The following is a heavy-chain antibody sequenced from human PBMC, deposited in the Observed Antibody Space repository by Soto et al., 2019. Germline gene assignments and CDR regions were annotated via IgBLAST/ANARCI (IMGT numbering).Heavy chain of an antibody. CDR3: VRGASLNFGY. V-gene: IGHV4-31*03. CDR2: IYYSGST. Sequence: SETLSLTCTVSGGSTSSGGYYWSWIRQHPGKGLEWIGYIYYSGSTYYNPSLKSRVTISVDTSKNQFSLKLSSVTAADTAVYYCVRGASLNFGYWGQGTLVTVSS. D-gene: IGHD1-26*01. CDR1: GGSTSSGGYY. J-gene: IGHJ4*02.